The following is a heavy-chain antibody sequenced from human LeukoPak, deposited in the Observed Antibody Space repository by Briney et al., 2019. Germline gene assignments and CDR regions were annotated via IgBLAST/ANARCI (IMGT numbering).Heavy chain of an antibody. CDR1: GYILTELS. CDR2: FDPEDGET. J-gene: IGHJ5*02. V-gene: IGHV1-24*01. CDR3: ARGVRIAAAGTFHWFVP. Sequence: GASVKVSCKVSGYILTELSMHWVRQAPGKGLEWMGGFDPEDGETIYAQKFQGRVTMTEDTSTDTAYMELSRLRSDDTAVYYCARGVRIAAAGTFHWFVPWGQGTLVTVSS. D-gene: IGHD6-13*01.